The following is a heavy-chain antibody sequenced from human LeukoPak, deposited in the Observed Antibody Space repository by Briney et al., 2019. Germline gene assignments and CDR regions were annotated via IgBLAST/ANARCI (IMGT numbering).Heavy chain of an antibody. D-gene: IGHD3-10*02. Sequence: ASVKVSCKASGGTFSSYAISWVRQAPGQGLEWMGGIIPIFGTANYAQKFQGRVTITADESTSTAYMELSSLRSEDTAVYYCARRLGSGSVFDPWGQGTLATVSS. CDR3: ARRLGSGSVFDP. V-gene: IGHV1-69*13. CDR2: IIPIFGTA. J-gene: IGHJ5*02. CDR1: GGTFSSYA.